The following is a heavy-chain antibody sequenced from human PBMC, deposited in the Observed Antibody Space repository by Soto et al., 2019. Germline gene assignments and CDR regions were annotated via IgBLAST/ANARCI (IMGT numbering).Heavy chain of an antibody. V-gene: IGHV4-31*03. CDR2: IYYSGNT. J-gene: IGHJ4*02. CDR3: ARGTRYPFDY. Sequence: KPSETLSLTCTVSGGSISSGGYYWSWIRQHPGKGLEWIGYIYYSGNTYYNPSLKSRVTISVDTSKNQFSLKLSSVTAADTAVYYCARGTRYPFDYWGQGTLVTVSS. CDR1: GGSISSGGYY. D-gene: IGHD2-2*02.